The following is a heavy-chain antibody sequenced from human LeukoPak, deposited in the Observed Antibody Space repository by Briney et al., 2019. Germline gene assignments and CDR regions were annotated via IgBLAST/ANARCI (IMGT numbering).Heavy chain of an antibody. D-gene: IGHD5-18*01. V-gene: IGHV3-7*01. Sequence: GSLSLSCAASRFTFSNYWMAWVRQAPGKGLEWVANIKDDGSETYYVASVKGRFTISRDNAKDSLYLQMNSLRAEDTAVYYCAREPRGYSYGLWGRGTLVTVSS. CDR3: AREPRGYSYGL. CDR2: IKDDGSET. J-gene: IGHJ4*02. CDR1: RFTFSNYW.